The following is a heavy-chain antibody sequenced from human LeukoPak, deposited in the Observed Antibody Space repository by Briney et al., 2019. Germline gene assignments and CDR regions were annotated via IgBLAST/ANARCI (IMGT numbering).Heavy chain of an antibody. D-gene: IGHD4-11*01. CDR1: GGSISSYY. V-gene: IGHV4-4*07. J-gene: IGHJ6*03. Sequence: SETLSLTCTVSGGSISSYYWSWIRQPGGKGLEGIGRMYTSGSTNYNPSLKSRVTMSVDTSKNQFSLKLSSVTAAGTAVYYCARDSAGDYSNYRRPNYYYHFYMDVWGKGTTVTVSS. CDR3: ARDSAGDYSNYRRPNYYYHFYMDV. CDR2: MYTSGST.